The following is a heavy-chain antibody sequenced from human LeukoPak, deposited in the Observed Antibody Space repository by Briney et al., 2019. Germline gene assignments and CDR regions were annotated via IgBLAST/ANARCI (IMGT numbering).Heavy chain of an antibody. Sequence: PGGSLRLSCAASGFTLSSYSPNWVRHAPGKGLERVSYISSSSTIKYYADSVKGRFTISRDNAKNSLYLQMNSLRAEDTAVYYCATHGYNYGSSFYWFDPWGQGTLVTVSS. D-gene: IGHD5-18*01. J-gene: IGHJ5*02. CDR1: GFTLSSYS. CDR2: ISSSSTIK. CDR3: ATHGYNYGSSFYWFDP. V-gene: IGHV3-48*01.